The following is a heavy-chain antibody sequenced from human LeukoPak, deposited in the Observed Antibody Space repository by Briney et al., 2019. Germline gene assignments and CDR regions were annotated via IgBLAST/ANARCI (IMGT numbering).Heavy chain of an antibody. CDR1: GFAFGSEA. CDR2: ISPGGGTT. D-gene: IGHD6-6*01. J-gene: IGHJ4*02. Sequence: GGSLRLSCAVSGFAFGSEAMSWVRQSPAMGLEWVASISPGGGTTYYADSVKGRFTISRDNSKNTLYLQMNSLRAEDTAVYYCARDQGAARPTEPFDYWGQGTLVTVSS. CDR3: ARDQGAARPTEPFDY. V-gene: IGHV3-23*01.